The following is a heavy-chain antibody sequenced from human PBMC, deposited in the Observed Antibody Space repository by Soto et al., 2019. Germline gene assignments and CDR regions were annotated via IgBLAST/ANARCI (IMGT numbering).Heavy chain of an antibody. V-gene: IGHV4-31*03. Sequence: SETLSLTCTVSGGSISSGGYYWSWIRQHPGKGLEWIGYIYYSGSTYYNPSLKSRVTISVDTSKNQFSLKLSSVTAADTAVYYCARGLKGGHIVVVTAIHHWFDPWGQGTLVTV. CDR2: IYYSGST. CDR3: ARGLKGGHIVVVTAIHHWFDP. CDR1: GGSISSGGYY. D-gene: IGHD2-21*02. J-gene: IGHJ5*02.